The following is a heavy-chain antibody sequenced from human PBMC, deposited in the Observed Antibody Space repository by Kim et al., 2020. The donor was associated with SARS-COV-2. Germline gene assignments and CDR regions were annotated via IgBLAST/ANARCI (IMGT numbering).Heavy chain of an antibody. Sequence: SETLSLTCTVSGGSISSYYWYWIRQPPGKGLEWVGYICNSGSTNYNSSLKIRVSISVDTSTNQFSLKLISVTAADTAASYYSCSGHSCGCYCDYYFYFM. J-gene: IGHJ6*03. CDR1: GGSISSYY. CDR2: ICNSGST. V-gene: IGHV4-4*08. CDR3: SCSGHSCGCYCDYYFYFM. D-gene: IGHD6-19*01.